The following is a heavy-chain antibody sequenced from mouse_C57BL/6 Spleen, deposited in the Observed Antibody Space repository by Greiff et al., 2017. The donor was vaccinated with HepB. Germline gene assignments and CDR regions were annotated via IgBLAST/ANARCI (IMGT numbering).Heavy chain of an antibody. CDR3: ARDRYYGSSYAWYFDV. V-gene: IGHV1-39*01. D-gene: IGHD1-1*01. CDR1: GYSFTDYN. J-gene: IGHJ1*03. CDR2: INPNYGTT. Sequence: EVKLVESGPELVKPGASVKISCKASGYSFTDYNMNWVKQSNGKSLEWIGVINPNYGTTSYNQKFKGKATLTVDQSSSTAYMQLNSLTSEDSAVYYCARDRYYGSSYAWYFDVWGTGTTVTVSS.